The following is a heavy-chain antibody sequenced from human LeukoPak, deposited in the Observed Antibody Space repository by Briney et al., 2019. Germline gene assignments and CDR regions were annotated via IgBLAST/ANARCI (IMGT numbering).Heavy chain of an antibody. J-gene: IGHJ4*02. V-gene: IGHV3-30-3*01. Sequence: GGSLRLSCAASGFIFSTYNMHWVRQAPGKGLAWLASISYDGNNKNYADSVKGRFTVSRDNSKNTLYLQMNSLSAEDTAVYYCARDQDGYWGQGTLVTVSS. CDR3: ARDQDGY. CDR1: GFIFSTYN. CDR2: ISYDGNNK.